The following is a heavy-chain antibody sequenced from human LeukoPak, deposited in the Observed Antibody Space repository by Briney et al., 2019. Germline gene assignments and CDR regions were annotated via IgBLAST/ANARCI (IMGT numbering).Heavy chain of an antibody. D-gene: IGHD4-23*01. J-gene: IGHJ4*02. Sequence: PGGSLRLSCAASGFTFSNAWMSWVRQAPGKGLEWVGRIKSKTDGGTTDYAAPVKGRFTISRDDSKNTLYLQMNSLKTEDTAVYYCARATTVVKGGYFDYWGQGTLVTVSS. CDR1: GFTFSNAW. CDR3: ARATTVVKGGYFDY. V-gene: IGHV3-15*01. CDR2: IKSKTDGGTT.